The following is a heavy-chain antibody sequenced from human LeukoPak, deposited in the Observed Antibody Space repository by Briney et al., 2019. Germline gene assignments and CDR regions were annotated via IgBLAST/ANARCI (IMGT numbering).Heavy chain of an antibody. V-gene: IGHV3-23*01. Sequence: QPGGSLRLSCAASGFTFSSYAVSWVRQAPGKGLEWVSSISGSGVATYSAGSVKGRFTISRDNSKNTLYLQMSRLRAEDTAVYYCAKDWGYSSSQGYYFDYWGQGTLVTVSS. J-gene: IGHJ4*02. CDR3: AKDWGYSSSQGYYFDY. D-gene: IGHD6-13*01. CDR1: GFTFSSYA. CDR2: ISGSGVAT.